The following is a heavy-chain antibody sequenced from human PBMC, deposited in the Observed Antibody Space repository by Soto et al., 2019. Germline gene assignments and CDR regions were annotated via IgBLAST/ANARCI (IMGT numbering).Heavy chain of an antibody. V-gene: IGHV4-59*01. J-gene: IGHJ5*02. D-gene: IGHD6-13*01. CDR2: IYYSGST. Sequence: QVQLQESGPGLVKPSETLSLTCTVSGGSISSYYWSWIRQPPGKGLEWIGYIYYSGSTNYNPSLKSRVSRSVDTSKNQFSLKLSSVTAADTAVYYCARDLGEAAAGEEWFDPWGQGTLVTVSS. CDR3: ARDLGEAAAGEEWFDP. CDR1: GGSISSYY.